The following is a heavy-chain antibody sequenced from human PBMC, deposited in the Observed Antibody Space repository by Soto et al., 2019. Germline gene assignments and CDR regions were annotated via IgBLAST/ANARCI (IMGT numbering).Heavy chain of an antibody. Sequence: GFAAKVRVKPSGDTFTSYGITWGRQAPGQGLEWMGWINVYNGKKKYAEEFQGRVTVATDTWRSSVYMEMRSLTSDDTAVYYCARDSVAVRPGLSSYSGQGTLVPVSS. D-gene: IGHD1-26*01. J-gene: IGHJ4*02. CDR1: GDTFTSYG. CDR2: INVYNGKK. V-gene: IGHV1-18*01. CDR3: ARDSVAVRPGLSSY.